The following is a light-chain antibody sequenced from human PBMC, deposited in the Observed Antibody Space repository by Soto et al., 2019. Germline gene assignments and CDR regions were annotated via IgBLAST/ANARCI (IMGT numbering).Light chain of an antibody. J-gene: IGKJ1*01. Sequence: EIVMTQSPATLSVSPGERATLSCRASESTNNYLAWYQQKPGQAPRLLIHGASNRATGIPARFSGSGSGTDFTLTISNLEPEDFAVYYCQQHSHWPPWTFGQGTRVEIQ. CDR2: GAS. CDR3: QQHSHWPPWT. CDR1: ESTNNY. V-gene: IGKV3-11*01.